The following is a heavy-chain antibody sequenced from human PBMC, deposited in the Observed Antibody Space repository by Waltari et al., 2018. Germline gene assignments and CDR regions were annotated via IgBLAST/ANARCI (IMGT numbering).Heavy chain of an antibody. CDR3: ASGQDAGSTSCYDY. CDR1: GGTLSSYD. D-gene: IGHD2-2*01. Sequence: QVQLVQSGAEVKKPGSSVKVSCKASGGTLSSYDISWVRQAPGQGLEWMGGIIPIFGTANYAQKFQGRVTITADESTSTAYMELSSLRSEDMAVYYCASGQDAGSTSCYDYWGQGTLVTVSS. V-gene: IGHV1-69*12. J-gene: IGHJ4*02. CDR2: IIPIFGTA.